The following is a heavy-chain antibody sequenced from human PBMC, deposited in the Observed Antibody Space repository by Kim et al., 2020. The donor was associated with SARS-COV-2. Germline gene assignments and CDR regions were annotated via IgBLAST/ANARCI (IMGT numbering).Heavy chain of an antibody. CDR1: GFTFSSYA. D-gene: IGHD4-17*01. Sequence: GGSLRLSCAASGFTFSSYAMSWVRQAPGKGLEWVSAISGSGGSTYYADSVKGRFTISRDNSKNTLYLQMNSLRAEDTAVYYCAKDYWSATRLRGLRYFDLWGRGTLVTVSS. J-gene: IGHJ2*01. CDR2: ISGSGGST. V-gene: IGHV3-23*01. CDR3: AKDYWSATRLRGLRYFDL.